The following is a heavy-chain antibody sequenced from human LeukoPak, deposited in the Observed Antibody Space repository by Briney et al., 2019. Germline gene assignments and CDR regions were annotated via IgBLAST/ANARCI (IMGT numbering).Heavy chain of an antibody. V-gene: IGHV3-74*01. J-gene: IGHJ4*02. CDR1: GFSFSSYW. CDR3: AKGGTYYYDSSGYAYLGY. D-gene: IGHD3-22*01. Sequence: GGSLRLSCAASGFSFSSYWMHWVRQAPGKGLVWVSRINSDGSSTSYADSVKGRFTISRDNSKNTLYLQMNSLRAEDTAVYYCAKGGTYYYDSSGYAYLGYWGQGTLVTVSS. CDR2: INSDGSST.